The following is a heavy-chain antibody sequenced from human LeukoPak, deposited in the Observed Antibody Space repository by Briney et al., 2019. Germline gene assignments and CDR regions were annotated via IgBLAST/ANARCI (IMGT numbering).Heavy chain of an antibody. Sequence: RGSLRLSCAASGFTFSSYSMNWVRQAPGKGLEWVSSISSSSSYIYYADSVKGRFTISRDNAKNSLYLQMNSLRAEDTAVYYCARPTTQQWLVVGVVWGQGTTVTVSS. CDR1: GFTFSSYS. CDR2: ISSSSSYI. V-gene: IGHV3-21*01. J-gene: IGHJ6*02. D-gene: IGHD6-19*01. CDR3: ARPTTQQWLVVGVV.